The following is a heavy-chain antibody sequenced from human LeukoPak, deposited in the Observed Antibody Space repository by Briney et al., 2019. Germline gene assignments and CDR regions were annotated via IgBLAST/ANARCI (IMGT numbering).Heavy chain of an antibody. CDR2: INHSGST. CDR1: GGSFSGYY. D-gene: IGHD6-19*01. CDR3: ARKVAAVNWFDP. Sequence: PSETLSLTCAVYGGSFSGYYWSWIRQPPGKGLEWIGEINHSGSTNYNPSLKSRVTISEDTSKNQFSLKLSSVTAADTAVYYCARKVAAVNWFDPWGQGTLVTVSS. V-gene: IGHV4-34*01. J-gene: IGHJ5*02.